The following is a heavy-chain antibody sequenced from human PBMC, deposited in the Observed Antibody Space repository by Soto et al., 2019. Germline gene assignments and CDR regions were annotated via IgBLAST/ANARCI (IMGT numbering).Heavy chain of an antibody. CDR1: GFTFNNSW. Sequence: EVQLVESGGGLVQPGGSLRLSCAASGFTFNNSWMYWVRQAPGKGLVWVSRINSDGSSTSYADSVKGRFTISRDNAKNTLYLQMNSLRDEDTAVYYCARVTAGIIPWYFDYWGQGTLDTVSS. V-gene: IGHV3-74*01. J-gene: IGHJ4*02. D-gene: IGHD3-3*01. CDR2: INSDGSST. CDR3: ARVTAGIIPWYFDY.